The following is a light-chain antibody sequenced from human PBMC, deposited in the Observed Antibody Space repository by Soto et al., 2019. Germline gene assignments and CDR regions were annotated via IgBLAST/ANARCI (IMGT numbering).Light chain of an antibody. V-gene: IGKV3-20*01. CDR3: QQYGSSSYT. J-gene: IGKJ2*01. CDR2: GVS. Sequence: EFVLTQSPGTLSLSPGERATLSCRASQTISSGYLAWYQQKPGQAPRLLIYGVSTRATGIPDGFSGSGSGTDFTLTISRLEPEDFAVYYCQQYGSSSYTFGQGTKVDIK. CDR1: QTISSGY.